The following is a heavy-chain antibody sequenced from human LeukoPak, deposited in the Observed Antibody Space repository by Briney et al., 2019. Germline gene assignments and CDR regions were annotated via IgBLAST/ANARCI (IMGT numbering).Heavy chain of an antibody. D-gene: IGHD3-22*01. V-gene: IGHV5-51*01. CDR2: IYPGDSDT. CDR3: ARQKYEYDSRVEFDV. CDR1: GYSFTKYW. Sequence: GESLKISCKGSGYSFTKYWIGWVRQMPGKGLEWMGIIYPGDSDTRYSSSFQGQVTILADKSISTAYMEPSSLRSEDTAMYYCARQKYEYDSRVEFDVWGQGTMVTVSS. J-gene: IGHJ3*01.